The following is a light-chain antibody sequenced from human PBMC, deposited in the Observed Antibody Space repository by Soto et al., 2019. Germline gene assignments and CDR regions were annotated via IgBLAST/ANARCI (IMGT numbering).Light chain of an antibody. CDR1: SSDVGGYNF. J-gene: IGLJ1*01. CDR3: ISYTSNTTAV. V-gene: IGLV2-14*03. Sequence: QSALTQPASVSGSPGQSITISCTGTSSDVGGYNFVSWYQQHPGKAPKLMIYYVSNRPSGVSNRFSGSNSGNTASLTISVLQAEDEADYYCISYTSNTTAVFGPGTKVTVL. CDR2: YVS.